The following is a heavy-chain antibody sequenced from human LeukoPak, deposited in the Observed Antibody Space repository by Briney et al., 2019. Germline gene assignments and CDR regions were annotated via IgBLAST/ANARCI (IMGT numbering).Heavy chain of an antibody. CDR3: ARDTRGGHFDY. D-gene: IGHD6-25*01. V-gene: IGHV3-7*03. CDR1: GFTFSSYW. Sequence: GGSLRLSCVASGFTFSSYWMSWVRQAPGKGVEWLANIKEDGSEKDYLDSVKGRFTISRDNAKNSVYLQISSLRAVDTAVYYCARDTRGGHFDYWGQGTLVIVSS. CDR2: IKEDGSEK. J-gene: IGHJ4*02.